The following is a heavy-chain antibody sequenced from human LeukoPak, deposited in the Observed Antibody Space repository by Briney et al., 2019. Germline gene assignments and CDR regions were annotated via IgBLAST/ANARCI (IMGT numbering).Heavy chain of an antibody. CDR3: ARHRRMVRGVTPHYYYMDV. CDR2: INHSGST. Sequence: PSETLSLTCTVSGGSISSYYWSWIRQPPGKGLEWIGEINHSGSTNYNPSLKSRVTISVDTSKNQFSLKLSSVTAADTAVYYCARHRRMVRGVTPHYYYMDVWGKGTTVTISS. CDR1: GGSISSYY. V-gene: IGHV4-34*01. D-gene: IGHD3-10*01. J-gene: IGHJ6*03.